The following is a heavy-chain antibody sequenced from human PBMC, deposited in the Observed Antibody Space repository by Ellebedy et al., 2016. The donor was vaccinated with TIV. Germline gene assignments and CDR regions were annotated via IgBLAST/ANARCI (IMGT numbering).Heavy chain of an antibody. Sequence: MPSETLSLTCSASYDSISSYYWSWIRQPPGKGLEWIGYIYYSGSTKYNPSLKSRGTISLDTSKNQLSLKLSSATAADTAVYYCATGPNQDFFDYWGRGTLVTVSS. CDR1: YDSISSYY. CDR3: ATGPNQDFFDY. CDR2: IYYSGST. D-gene: IGHD1-14*01. J-gene: IGHJ4*02. V-gene: IGHV4-59*01.